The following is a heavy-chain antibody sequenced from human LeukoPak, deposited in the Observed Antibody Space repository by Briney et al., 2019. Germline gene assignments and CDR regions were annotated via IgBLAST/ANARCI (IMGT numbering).Heavy chain of an antibody. J-gene: IGHJ4*02. CDR2: IYYSGST. CDR1: GGSISSGGYY. CDR3: ASIPPIGGYNWNYDDYYFDY. V-gene: IGHV4-31*03. D-gene: IGHD1-7*01. Sequence: SQTLSLTCTVSGGSISSGGYYWSWIRQHPGKGLEWIGYIYYSGSTYYNPSLKSRVTISVDTSKIQFSLKLSSVTAADTAVYYCASIPPIGGYNWNYDDYYFDYWGQGTLVTVSS.